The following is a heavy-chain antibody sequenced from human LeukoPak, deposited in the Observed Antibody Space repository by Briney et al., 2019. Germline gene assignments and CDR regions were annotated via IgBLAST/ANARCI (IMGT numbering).Heavy chain of an antibody. Sequence: GGSLRLSCAASGFTSSSYSMNWVRQAPGKGLEWVSSISSSSSYIYYADSVKGRFTISRDNAKNSLYLQMNSLRAEDTAVYYCASRPGGIAVAGNFDYWGQGTLVTVSS. CDR1: GFTSSSYS. V-gene: IGHV3-21*01. J-gene: IGHJ4*02. D-gene: IGHD6-19*01. CDR3: ASRPGGIAVAGNFDY. CDR2: ISSSSSYI.